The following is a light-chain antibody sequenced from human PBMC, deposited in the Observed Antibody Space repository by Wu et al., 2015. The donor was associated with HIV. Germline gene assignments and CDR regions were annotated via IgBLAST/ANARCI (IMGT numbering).Light chain of an antibody. CDR2: SAS. CDR3: QKYNTAPWT. J-gene: IGKJ1*01. V-gene: IGKV3-15*01. CDR1: QSVGNK. Sequence: EIVMTQSPGTLSVSPGERATLSCRASQSVGNKLAWYQQKSGQAPRLVIYSASTRATGIPARFRGSGSGTDFTLTISSVQPEDVATYYCQKYNTAPWTFGQGTKVEMK.